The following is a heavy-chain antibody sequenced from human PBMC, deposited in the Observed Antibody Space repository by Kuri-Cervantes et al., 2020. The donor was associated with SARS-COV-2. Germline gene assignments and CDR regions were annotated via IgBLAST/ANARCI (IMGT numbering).Heavy chain of an antibody. J-gene: IGHJ4*02. D-gene: IGHD4-17*01. CDR3: ARSYGVRYVPFDH. V-gene: IGHV3-7*05. CDR2: IKFDGSDK. CDR1: GFTFANYY. Sequence: GESLKISCAASGFTFANYYMSWVRRSPGKGLEWVANIKFDGSDKYYVDYVRGRITTSRDNGKNSLFLQLNSRTAADTAVYYCARSYGVRYVPFDHWGPGTLVTVSS.